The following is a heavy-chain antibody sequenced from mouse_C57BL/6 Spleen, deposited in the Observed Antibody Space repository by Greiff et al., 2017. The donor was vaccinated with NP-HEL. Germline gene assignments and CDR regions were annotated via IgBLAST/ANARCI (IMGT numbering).Heavy chain of an antibody. Sequence: EVQLQQSGAELVRPGASVKLSCTASGFNIKDDYMHWVKQRPEQGLEWIGWIDPENGDTEYASKFQGKATITADTASNTAYLQLSSLTSEDTAVYYCTRSMFAYWGQGTLVTVSA. CDR1: GFNIKDDY. V-gene: IGHV14-4*01. CDR2: IDPENGDT. D-gene: IGHD2-10*02. CDR3: TRSMFAY. J-gene: IGHJ3*01.